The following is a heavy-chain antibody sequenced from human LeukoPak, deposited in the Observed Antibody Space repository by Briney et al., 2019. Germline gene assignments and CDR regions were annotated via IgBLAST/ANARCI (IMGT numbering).Heavy chain of an antibody. CDR2: IRYDGSNK. V-gene: IGHV3-30*02. J-gene: IGHJ6*03. Sequence: GGSLRLSCAASGFTFSSYGMHWVRQAPGKGLEWVAFIRYDGSNKYYADSVKGRFTISRDNAANSLYLQMNSLRAEDTAVYHCARDRGLTYYYDSSGYRPMDVWGKGTTVTVSS. CDR1: GFTFSSYG. D-gene: IGHD3-22*01. CDR3: ARDRGLTYYYDSSGYRPMDV.